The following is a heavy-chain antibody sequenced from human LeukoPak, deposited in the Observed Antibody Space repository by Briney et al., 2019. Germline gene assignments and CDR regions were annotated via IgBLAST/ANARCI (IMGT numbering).Heavy chain of an antibody. CDR2: TYSSGTT. D-gene: IGHD1-1*01. CDR1: GFTFSTYG. J-gene: IGHJ4*02. V-gene: IGHV3-66*01. Sequence: GRSLRLSCAASGFTFSTYGMHWVRQAPGERLEWVSVTYSSGTTYYADSVKGRFTISRDTSKNTLHLQMNSLRVEDTAVYHCARGSTGDLDYWGQGTLVTVSS. CDR3: ARGSTGDLDY.